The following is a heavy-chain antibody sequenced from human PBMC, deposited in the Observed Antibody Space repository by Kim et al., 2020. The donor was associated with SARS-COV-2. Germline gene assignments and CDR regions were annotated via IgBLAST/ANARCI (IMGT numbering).Heavy chain of an antibody. CDR2: IYPGDSDT. D-gene: IGHD3-10*01. J-gene: IGHJ6*02. CDR1: GYSFTSYW. Sequence: GESLKISCKGSGYSFTSYWIGWVRQMPGKGLEWMGIIYPGDSDTRYSPSFQGQVTISADKSISTAYLQWSSLKASDTAMYYCASHGRGSPYYYGMDVWGQGTTVTVSS. V-gene: IGHV5-51*01. CDR3: ASHGRGSPYYYGMDV.